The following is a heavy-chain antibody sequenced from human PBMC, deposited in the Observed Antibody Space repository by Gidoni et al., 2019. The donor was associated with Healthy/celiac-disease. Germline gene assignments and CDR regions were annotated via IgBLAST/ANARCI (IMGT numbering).Heavy chain of an antibody. Sequence: EVQLVESGGVVVQPGGSLRLSCAASGFTFDDYAMHWVRQAPGKGLEWVSLISWDGGSTYYADSVKGRFTISRDNSKNSLYLQMNSLRAEDTALYYCAKDIFGSVGRAPPEYGDYSLVDYWGQGTLVTVSS. J-gene: IGHJ4*02. V-gene: IGHV3-43D*04. CDR3: AKDIFGSVGRAPPEYGDYSLVDY. CDR2: ISWDGGST. CDR1: GFTFDDYA. D-gene: IGHD4-17*01.